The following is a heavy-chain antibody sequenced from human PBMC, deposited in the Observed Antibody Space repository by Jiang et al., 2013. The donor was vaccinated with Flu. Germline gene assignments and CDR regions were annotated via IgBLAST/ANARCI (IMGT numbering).Heavy chain of an antibody. CDR3: ARHKGYNWNDVLNY. V-gene: IGHV4-39*01. CDR2: IFYDGNA. D-gene: IGHD1-20*01. J-gene: IGHJ4*02. Sequence: GSGLVKPSETLSLTCTVSGGSIISTTYYWGWIRQPPGKGLEWIGTIFYDGNAHYNPSLKSRVTISVDTSKNHFSLKLTSVTAADTAVYYCARHKGYNWNDVLNYWGQGTLVTVSS. CDR1: GGSIISTTYY.